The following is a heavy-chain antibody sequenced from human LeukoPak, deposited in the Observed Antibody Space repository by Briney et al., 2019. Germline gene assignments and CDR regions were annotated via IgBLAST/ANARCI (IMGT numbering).Heavy chain of an antibody. V-gene: IGHV3-30*04. J-gene: IGHJ4*02. CDR2: ISREGSIK. CDR1: GFILSSYD. Sequence: GRSLRLSCAASGFILSSYDMHWVRQPPSKGLEWLAVISREGSIKYHADSVRGRFTISRDNSHNTLYLQMNSLRAEDTAVYYCARHFTAGSIDHWGQGNLVTVSS. CDR3: ARHFTAGSIDH. D-gene: IGHD6-19*01.